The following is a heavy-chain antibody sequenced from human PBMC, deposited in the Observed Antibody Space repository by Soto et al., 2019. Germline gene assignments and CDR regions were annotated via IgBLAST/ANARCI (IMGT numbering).Heavy chain of an antibody. J-gene: IGHJ4*02. CDR2: ISWNSGDI. V-gene: IGHV3-9*01. CDR3: AKHFILGGYSYGIIYDY. D-gene: IGHD5-18*01. Sequence: GGSLRLSCAASGFTFKDYAMNWVRQAPGRGLEWVAGISWNSGDIGYADSVKGRFTISKDNAKNSLYLQMNSLRTEDTAVYYCAKHFILGGYSYGIIYDYWGLGTRVTVS. CDR1: GFTFKDYA.